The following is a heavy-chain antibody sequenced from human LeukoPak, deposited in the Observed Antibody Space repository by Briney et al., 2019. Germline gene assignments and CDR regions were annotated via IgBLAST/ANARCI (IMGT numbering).Heavy chain of an antibody. CDR3: ARDHYYDSSGYLH. Sequence: SVKVSCKASGGTFSSYAISWVRQAPGQGLEWMGRIIPILGIANYAQKFQGRVTITADKSTSTAYMELSSLRSEDTAVYYCARDHYYDSSGYLHWGQGTLVTVSS. CDR2: IIPILGIA. CDR1: GGTFSSYA. D-gene: IGHD3-22*01. V-gene: IGHV1-69*04. J-gene: IGHJ4*02.